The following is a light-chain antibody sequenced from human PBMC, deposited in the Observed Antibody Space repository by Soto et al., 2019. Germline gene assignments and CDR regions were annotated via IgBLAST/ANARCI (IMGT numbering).Light chain of an antibody. CDR2: EVI. Sequence: QSALTQPASVSRSPGQSITISCTGTSSDVGRYNYVSWYQQHPGRAPRLIVYEVINRPAGVSNRFSGSKSGNTASLTISGLHAADEADYYCCSYTRSSTLLFGGGTKLTVL. CDR1: SSDVGRYNY. CDR3: CSYTRSSTLL. V-gene: IGLV2-14*01. J-gene: IGLJ2*01.